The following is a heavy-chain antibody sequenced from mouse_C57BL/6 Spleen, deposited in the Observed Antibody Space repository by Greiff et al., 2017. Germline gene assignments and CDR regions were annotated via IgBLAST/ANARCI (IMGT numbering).Heavy chain of an antibody. J-gene: IGHJ2*01. V-gene: IGHV1-4*01. CDR2: INPSSDYT. CDR1: GYTFTTST. CDR3: ARGYYFDD. Sequence: VQLQQSGAELARPGASVKMSCKASGYTFTTSTMHWIKQRPGQGLEWIGYINPSSDYTKYNQNFKDKATLTADKSSSTAYMQLSSLTSEDSAVYYGARGYYFDDWGQGTTLTVSS.